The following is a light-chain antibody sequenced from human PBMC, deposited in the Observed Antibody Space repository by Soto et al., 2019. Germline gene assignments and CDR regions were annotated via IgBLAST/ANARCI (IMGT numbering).Light chain of an antibody. CDR3: SSYSRTNTIV. J-gene: IGLJ6*01. V-gene: IGLV2-14*01. Sequence: QSALTQPASVSGSPGQSITISCTGTSSDVGDYPYVSWYQQHPGNVPKLIIYEVTNRPSGVSGRFSGSKSENTASLTISGLHAEDEADYYCSSYSRTNTIVFVSGTKLTVL. CDR2: EVT. CDR1: SSDVGDYPY.